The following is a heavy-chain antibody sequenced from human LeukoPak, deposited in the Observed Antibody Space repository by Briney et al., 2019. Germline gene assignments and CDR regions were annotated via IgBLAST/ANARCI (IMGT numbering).Heavy chain of an antibody. Sequence: GGSLRLSCAASGFTFSSYSMNWVRQAPGKGLEWVSSISSSSSYIYYADSVKGRFTISRDNAKNSLYLQMNSLRAEDTAVYYCARELIAARPGSWYYFDYWGQGTLVTVSS. CDR1: GFTFSSYS. CDR2: ISSSSSYI. D-gene: IGHD6-6*01. J-gene: IGHJ4*02. CDR3: ARELIAARPGSWYYFDY. V-gene: IGHV3-21*01.